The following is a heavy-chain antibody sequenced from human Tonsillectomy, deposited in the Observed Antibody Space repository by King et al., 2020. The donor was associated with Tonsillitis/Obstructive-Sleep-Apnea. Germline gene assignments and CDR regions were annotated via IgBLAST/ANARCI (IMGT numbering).Heavy chain of an antibody. Sequence: VQLQESGPGLVKPSQTLSLTCTVSGGSISSGGYYWSWIRQHPGKGLEWIGYIYYSGSTYYNPSLKSRVTISVDTSKNQFSLKLSSVTAADTAVYYCARGVRFLEWLDWFNPWGQGTLVTVSS. CDR2: IYYSGST. CDR3: ARGVRFLEWLDWFNP. J-gene: IGHJ5*02. V-gene: IGHV4-31*03. D-gene: IGHD3-3*01. CDR1: GGSISSGGYY.